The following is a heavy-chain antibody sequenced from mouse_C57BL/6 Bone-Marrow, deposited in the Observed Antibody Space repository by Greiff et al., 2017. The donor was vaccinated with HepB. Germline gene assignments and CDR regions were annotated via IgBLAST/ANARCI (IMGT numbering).Heavy chain of an antibody. D-gene: IGHD2-1*01. CDR1: GYTFTDYE. J-gene: IGHJ2*01. CDR3: TYGNLDY. Sequence: VHLVESGAELVRPGASVTLSCKASGYTFTDYEMHWVKQTPVHGLEWIGAIDPETGGTAYNQKFKGKAILTADKSSSTAYMELRSLTSEDSAVYYCTYGNLDYWGQGTTLTVSS. V-gene: IGHV1-15*01. CDR2: IDPETGGT.